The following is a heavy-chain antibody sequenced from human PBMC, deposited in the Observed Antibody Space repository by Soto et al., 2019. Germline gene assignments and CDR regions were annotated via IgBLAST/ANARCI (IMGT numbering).Heavy chain of an antibody. J-gene: IGHJ6*02. CDR1: GGSISSGGYY. Sequence: SETLSLTCTVSGGSISSGGYYWSWIRQHPGKGLEWIGYIYYSGSTYYNPSLKSRVTISVDTSKNQFSLKLSSVTAADTAMYYCARTESGYSYGFADVWGQGTMVTVSS. CDR3: ARTESGYSYGFADV. D-gene: IGHD5-18*01. V-gene: IGHV4-31*03. CDR2: IYYSGST.